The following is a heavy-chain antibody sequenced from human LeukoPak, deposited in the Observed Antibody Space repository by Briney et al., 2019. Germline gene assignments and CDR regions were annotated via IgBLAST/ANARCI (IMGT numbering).Heavy chain of an antibody. D-gene: IGHD1-26*01. Sequence: GGSLRLSCAASGFTFSSYSMNWVRQAPGKGLEWVSSISSSSSYIYYADSVKGRFTISRDNAKNSLYLQMNSLRAEDTAVYYCARGEIGATRPEYFDYWGQGTLVTVSS. J-gene: IGHJ4*02. V-gene: IGHV3-21*01. CDR2: ISSSSSYI. CDR3: ARGEIGATRPEYFDY. CDR1: GFTFSSYS.